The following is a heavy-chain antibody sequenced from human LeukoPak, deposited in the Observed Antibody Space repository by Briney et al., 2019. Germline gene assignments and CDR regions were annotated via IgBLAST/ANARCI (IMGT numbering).Heavy chain of an antibody. CDR2: ISGSGGST. V-gene: IGHV3-23*01. D-gene: IGHD6-19*01. Sequence: GGSLRLSCAASGFTLSSYAMRWVRPAPGKGLEGVSAISGSGGSTYYADSVKGRFTISRDNSKNTLYLQMNSLRAEDTAVYYCAKDRGRLAVGSFVYWGQGTLVTVSS. J-gene: IGHJ4*02. CDR1: GFTLSSYA. CDR3: AKDRGRLAVGSFVY.